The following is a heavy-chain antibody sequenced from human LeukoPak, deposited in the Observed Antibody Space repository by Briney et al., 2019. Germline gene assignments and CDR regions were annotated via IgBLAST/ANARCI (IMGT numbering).Heavy chain of an antibody. CDR3: ARGGLSGYYYFMDV. J-gene: IGHJ6*02. Sequence: PAETLSLTCTVSGGSISSGNYYWTWLRQPPGKGLEWIGYIYYSGSTYYNPSLKSRVTISVDTSKNQFSLKMSSVTVADTAVYCARGGLSGYYYFMDVWGQGTTVTVSS. CDR2: IYYSGST. V-gene: IGHV4-30-4*01. D-gene: IGHD3-10*01. CDR1: GGSISSGNYY.